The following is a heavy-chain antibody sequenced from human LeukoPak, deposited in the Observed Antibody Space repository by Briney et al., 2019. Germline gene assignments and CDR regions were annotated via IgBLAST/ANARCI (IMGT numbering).Heavy chain of an antibody. J-gene: IGHJ4*02. V-gene: IGHV3-30-3*01. Sequence: GGSLRLSCAASGFTFSSYAMHWVRQAPGKGLEWVAVISYDGSNKYYADSVKGRFPISRDNSKNTLYLQMNSLRAEDTAVYYCASGSGYYGDPPFDYWGQGTLVTVSS. CDR1: GFTFSSYA. CDR3: ASGSGYYGDPPFDY. CDR2: ISYDGSNK. D-gene: IGHD3-22*01.